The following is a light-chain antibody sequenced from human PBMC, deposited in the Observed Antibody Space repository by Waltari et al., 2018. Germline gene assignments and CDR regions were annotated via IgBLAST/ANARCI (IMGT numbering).Light chain of an antibody. CDR3: NSYTSPSPPSA. CDR1: NSDIHAYRS. J-gene: IGLJ1*01. V-gene: IGLV2-14*03. Sequence: QSALTQPAAVSGSPAQSITISWTATNSDIHAYRSVSCYQHHPGKAPKVIIDDVNQRSSGVSERVAGSKSGNPAPLTVSGLQAYDDADYYCNSYTSPSPPSAFGCWPTV. CDR2: DVN.